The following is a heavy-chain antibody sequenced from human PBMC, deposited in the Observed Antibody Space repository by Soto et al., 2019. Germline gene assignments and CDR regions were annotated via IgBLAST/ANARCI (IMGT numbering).Heavy chain of an antibody. D-gene: IGHD3-22*01. CDR1: GDSVSGGDSY. CDR3: VRGGNPYHYATSGPGTFDK. Sequence: QVQLQESGPGLVKPSQTLSLTCTVSGDSVSGGDSYWSWIRQPPGKALEWIGYTSFSGYTSYTPSLKSRVTISVDMSKSHFSLSLTSVTAADTAIYYCVRGGNPYHYATSGPGTFDKWGQGTLVSVSS. J-gene: IGHJ4*02. CDR2: TSFSGYT. V-gene: IGHV4-30-4*01.